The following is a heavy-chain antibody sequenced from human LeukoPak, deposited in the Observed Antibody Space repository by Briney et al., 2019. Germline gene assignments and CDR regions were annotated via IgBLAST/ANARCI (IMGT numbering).Heavy chain of an antibody. CDR2: INSDGSRT. Sequence: GGSLRLSCAASGFTFCTYWMHWVRQGPGKGLEWVSRINSDGSRTSYADSVKGRFTISRDNAKNTVYLQMNSLRAEDTAVYYCARDLGSCSSTSCCSFDAFDIWGQGTMVIVSS. CDR1: GFTFCTYW. D-gene: IGHD2-2*01. CDR3: ARDLGSCSSTSCCSFDAFDI. V-gene: IGHV3-74*01. J-gene: IGHJ3*02.